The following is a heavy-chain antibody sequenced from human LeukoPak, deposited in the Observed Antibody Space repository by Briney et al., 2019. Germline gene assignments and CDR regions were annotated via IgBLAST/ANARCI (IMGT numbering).Heavy chain of an antibody. Sequence: SETLSLTCTVSGGSISSYYWSWIRQPAGKGLEWIGYIYYSGSTNYNPSLKSRVTISVDTSKNQFSLKLSSVTAADTAVYYCARSVEGYCSGGSCYSYYYYMDVWGKGTTVTVSS. V-gene: IGHV4-59*01. CDR1: GGSISSYY. CDR2: IYYSGST. J-gene: IGHJ6*03. D-gene: IGHD2-15*01. CDR3: ARSVEGYCSGGSCYSYYYYMDV.